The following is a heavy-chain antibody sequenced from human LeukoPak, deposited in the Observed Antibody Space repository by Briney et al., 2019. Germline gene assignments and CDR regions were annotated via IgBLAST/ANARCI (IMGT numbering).Heavy chain of an antibody. Sequence: GGSLRLSCAASGFTFSSYGMHWVRQAPGKGLEWVAVIWYDGSNKYYADSVKGRFTISRDNSKNTLYLQMNSLRAEDTAVYNCAREAAAGTRWSDPWGQGTLVTVSS. D-gene: IGHD6-13*01. CDR2: IWYDGSNK. V-gene: IGHV3-33*01. CDR3: AREAAAGTRWSDP. CDR1: GFTFSSYG. J-gene: IGHJ5*02.